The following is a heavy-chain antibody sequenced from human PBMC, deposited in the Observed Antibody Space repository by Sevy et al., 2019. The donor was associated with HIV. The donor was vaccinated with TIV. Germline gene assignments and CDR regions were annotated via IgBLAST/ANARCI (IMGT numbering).Heavy chain of an antibody. D-gene: IGHD4-4*01. CDR3: ARHSNYYYGMDV. Sequence: SETLSLTCTVSGGSISSSSYYWGWIRQPPGKGLEWIGSIYYTGSTYYNPSLKSRVTISVETSKNQFSLKLSSVTAADTAVYYCARHSNYYYGMDVWGQGTTVTVSS. CDR2: IYYTGST. CDR1: GGSISSSSYY. V-gene: IGHV4-39*01. J-gene: IGHJ6*02.